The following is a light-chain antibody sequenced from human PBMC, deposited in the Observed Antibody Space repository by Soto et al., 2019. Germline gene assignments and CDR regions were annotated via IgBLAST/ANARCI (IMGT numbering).Light chain of an antibody. J-gene: IGKJ2*01. CDR2: GAS. Sequence: EIVMTQSPATLSVSPGARATLSCRASQSVSSNLAWYQQKPGQAPRLLINGASTRATGIPARFSGSGSGTEFTLTISSLQSEDFAVYYCQQYNSWPRTFGQGTKLDIK. CDR3: QQYNSWPRT. V-gene: IGKV3-15*01. CDR1: QSVSSN.